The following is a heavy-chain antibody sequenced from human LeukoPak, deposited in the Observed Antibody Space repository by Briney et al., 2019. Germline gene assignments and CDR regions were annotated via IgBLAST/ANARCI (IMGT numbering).Heavy chain of an antibody. CDR2: INPSGGST. CDR3: AGGSGSPDY. D-gene: IGHD1-26*01. Sequence: ASVNVSCKASGYTFTRYHMHWVRQAPGQGLEWMGIINPSGGSTTYAHKFQGRLTMTRDTSTSTVSMELSSLKSEDTALYYCAGGSGSPDYWGQGTLVTVSS. J-gene: IGHJ4*02. V-gene: IGHV1-46*01. CDR1: GYTFTRYH.